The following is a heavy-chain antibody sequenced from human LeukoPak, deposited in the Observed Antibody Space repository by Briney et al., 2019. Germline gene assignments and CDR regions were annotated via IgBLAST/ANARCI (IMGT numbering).Heavy chain of an antibody. D-gene: IGHD3-10*01. J-gene: IGHJ4*02. CDR3: ARDHQGSGSYYRPHFDY. V-gene: IGHV3-30-3*01. CDR1: GFTFSSYA. Sequence: PGRSLRLSCAASGFTFSSYAMHWVRQAPGKGLEWEAVISYDGSNKYYADSVKGRFTISRDNSKNTLYLQMNSLRAEDTAVYYCARDHQGSGSYYRPHFDYWGQGTLVTVSS. CDR2: ISYDGSNK.